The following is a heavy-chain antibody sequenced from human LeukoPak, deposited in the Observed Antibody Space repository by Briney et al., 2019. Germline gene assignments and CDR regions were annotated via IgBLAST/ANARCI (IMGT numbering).Heavy chain of an antibody. CDR3: ASAVTTEYYFDY. CDR2: INPNSGGA. CDR1: GYTFTGYY. Sequence: ASVKVSCKASGYTFTGYYMHWVRQAPGQGLEWMGWINPNSGGANYAQKFQGRVTMTRDTSISTAYMELSRLRSDDTAVYYCASAVTTEYYFDYWGQGTLVTVSS. J-gene: IGHJ4*02. D-gene: IGHD4-17*01. V-gene: IGHV1-2*02.